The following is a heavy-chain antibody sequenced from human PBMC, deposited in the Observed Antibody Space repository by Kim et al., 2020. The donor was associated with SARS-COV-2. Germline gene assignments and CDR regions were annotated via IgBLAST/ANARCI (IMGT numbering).Heavy chain of an antibody. CDR2: IIPNFGSA. CDR3: ARDKGQCSGNSCSYYYYYMDV. V-gene: IGHV1-69*13. Sequence: SVKVSCKASRGTFNNNAISWVRQAPGQGLEWMGGIIPNFGSADYAQKFQGRVTITADESTNTAYMELSSLRSEDTAVYYCARDKGQCSGNSCSYYYYYMDVWGEGTTVTVSS. D-gene: IGHD2-15*01. CDR1: RGTFNNNA. J-gene: IGHJ6*03.